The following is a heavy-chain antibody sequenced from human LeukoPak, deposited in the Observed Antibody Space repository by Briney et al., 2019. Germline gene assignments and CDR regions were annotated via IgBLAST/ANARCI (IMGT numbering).Heavy chain of an antibody. CDR3: TRGHRPTAMDV. V-gene: IGHV3-49*04. CDR2: IRSKAYGGTT. J-gene: IGHJ6*02. CDR1: GFTFGDYA. Sequence: GSLRLSCTASGFTFGDYAMSWVRQAPGKGLEWVGFIRSKAYGGTTEYAASVKGRFTISRDDSKSIAYLQMNSLKTEDTALYYCTRGHRPTAMDVWGQGTTVTVSS.